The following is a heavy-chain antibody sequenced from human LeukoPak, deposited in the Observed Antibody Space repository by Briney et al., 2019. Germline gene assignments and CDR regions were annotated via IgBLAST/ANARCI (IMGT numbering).Heavy chain of an antibody. Sequence: GGSLRLSCAASGFTFSSYWMSWVRQAPGKGLEWVANIKQDGSEKYYVDSVKGRFTISRDNAKNSLYLQMNSLRAEDTAVYYCARGRRDSSGWYIWESHYYYMDVWGKGTTVTISS. CDR1: GFTFSSYW. V-gene: IGHV3-7*01. CDR3: ARGRRDSSGWYIWESHYYYMDV. J-gene: IGHJ6*03. CDR2: IKQDGSEK. D-gene: IGHD6-19*01.